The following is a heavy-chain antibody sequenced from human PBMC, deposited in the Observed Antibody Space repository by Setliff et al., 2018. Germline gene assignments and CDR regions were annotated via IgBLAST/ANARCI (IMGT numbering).Heavy chain of an antibody. CDR3: ASSHYDSSGPMLDY. CDR1: GGTFSSYA. CDR2: ISAYNGNT. Sequence: ASVKVSCKASGGTFSSYAISWVRQAPGQGLEWMGWISAYNGNTNYAQKLQGRVTMTTDTSTSTAYMELSSLRSEDTAVYYCASSHYDSSGPMLDYWGQGTVVTVSS. D-gene: IGHD3-22*01. V-gene: IGHV1-18*01. J-gene: IGHJ4*02.